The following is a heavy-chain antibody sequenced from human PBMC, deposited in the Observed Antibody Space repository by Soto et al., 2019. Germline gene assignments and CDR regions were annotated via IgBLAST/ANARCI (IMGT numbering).Heavy chain of an antibody. D-gene: IGHD1-26*01. V-gene: IGHV3-23*01. Sequence: GGSLRLSCAGSGVTFSSYAMSWVRQAPGKGLEWVSAISGSGGSTYYADSVKGRFTISRDNSKNTLYLQMNSLRAEDTAVYYCAKDLIYFLTTPDGMYFWGQRTTVPVSS. J-gene: IGHJ6*02. CDR1: GVTFSSYA. CDR2: ISGSGGST. CDR3: AKDLIYFLTTPDGMYF.